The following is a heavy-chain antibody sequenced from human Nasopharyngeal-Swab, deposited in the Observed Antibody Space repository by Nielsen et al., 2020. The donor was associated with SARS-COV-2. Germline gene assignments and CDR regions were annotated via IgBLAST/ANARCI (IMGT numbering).Heavy chain of an antibody. D-gene: IGHD6-19*01. CDR1: GFIFGAYP. V-gene: IGHV3-69-1*02. CDR2: VYSDGTT. CDR3: ARGEVYNNGWPYFQH. Sequence: GESLKISCAASGFIFGAYPMNWVRQAPGKGLEWVSVVYSDGTTHYADSVKGRFTISRDEGKNSLSLQMNSLRDEDTAVYYCARGEVYNNGWPYFQHWGQGALVTVSS. J-gene: IGHJ1*01.